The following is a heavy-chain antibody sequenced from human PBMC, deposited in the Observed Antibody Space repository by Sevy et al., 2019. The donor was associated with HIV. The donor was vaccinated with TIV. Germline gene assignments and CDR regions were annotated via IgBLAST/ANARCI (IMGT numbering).Heavy chain of an antibody. CDR1: GFTFSSYG. CDR2: TSYDGSNK. J-gene: IGHJ4*02. V-gene: IGHV3-30*03. D-gene: IGHD3-10*01. Sequence: GGSLRLSCAASGFTFSSYGMHWVRRAPGKGLEWVAATSYDGSNKDYADSVKGRFTISRDNSKNTLYLQMNSLRAEDTAVYYCAGQLGRSGYFDYWGQGTLVTVSS. CDR3: AGQLGRSGYFDY.